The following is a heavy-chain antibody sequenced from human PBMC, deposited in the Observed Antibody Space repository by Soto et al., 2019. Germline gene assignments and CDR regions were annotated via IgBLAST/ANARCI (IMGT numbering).Heavy chain of an antibody. Sequence: QVQLVQSGAEVKKPGASVNVSCRASGYTFNDHFLHWVRQAPGQGLEWMGWINPNSGSTHFAEKFEGLVTMTRDASITTVYLVINRLRSDDTAVYYCARVTATSPDAWLDPWGQGTLVTVSS. CDR3: ARVTATSPDAWLDP. CDR1: GYTFNDHF. V-gene: IGHV1-2*04. D-gene: IGHD4-4*01. J-gene: IGHJ5*02. CDR2: INPNSGST.